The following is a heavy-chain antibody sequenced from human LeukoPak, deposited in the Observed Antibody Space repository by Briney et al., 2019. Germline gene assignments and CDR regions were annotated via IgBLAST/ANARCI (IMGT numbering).Heavy chain of an antibody. D-gene: IGHD3-10*01. Sequence: PGGSLRLSCAASGFTFSGSAIHWVRQAPGKGLEWVSVISRDGSGTYYADSVKGRFTISRDNSKNTVYLQMNSLEPDDTAVYYCARDKTMVRGVLMGGAFDIWGQGTMVTVSS. CDR2: ISRDGSGT. CDR3: ARDKTMVRGVLMGGAFDI. V-gene: IGHV3-30*04. CDR1: GFTFSGSA. J-gene: IGHJ3*02.